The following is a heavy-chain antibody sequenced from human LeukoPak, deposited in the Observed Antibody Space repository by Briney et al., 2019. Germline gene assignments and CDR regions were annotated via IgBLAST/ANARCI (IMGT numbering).Heavy chain of an antibody. CDR3: AKDGGDAGIAVAGYYFDY. J-gene: IGHJ4*02. CDR1: GFTFSSYW. V-gene: IGHV3-23*01. CDR2: ISGSGGST. D-gene: IGHD6-19*01. Sequence: GGSLRLSCAASGFTFSSYWMTWVRQAPGKGLEWVSAISGSGGSTYYADSVKGRFTISRDNSKNTLYLQMNSLRAEDTAVYYCAKDGGDAGIAVAGYYFDYWGQGTLVTVSS.